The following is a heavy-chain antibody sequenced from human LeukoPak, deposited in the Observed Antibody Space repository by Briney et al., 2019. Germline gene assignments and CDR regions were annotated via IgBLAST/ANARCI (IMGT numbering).Heavy chain of an antibody. CDR2: IYTSGST. D-gene: IGHD2/OR15-2a*01. J-gene: IGHJ3*02. CDR3: ARDPSTASAFDI. V-gene: IGHV4-4*07. Sequence: SKTLSLTCTVSGGSISSYYWSWIRQPAGKGLEWIGRIYTSGSTNYNPSLKSRVTMSVDTSKNQFSLKLSSVAAADTAVYYCARDPSTASAFDIWGQGTMVTVSS. CDR1: GGSISSYY.